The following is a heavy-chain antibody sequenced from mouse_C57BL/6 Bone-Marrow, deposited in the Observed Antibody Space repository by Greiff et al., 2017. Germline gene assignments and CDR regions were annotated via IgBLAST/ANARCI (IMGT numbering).Heavy chain of an antibody. J-gene: IGHJ2*01. CDR1: GYTFTTSH. D-gene: IGHD5-1*01. Sequence: VQLQQSGAELVQPGASVKMSCKASGYTFTTSHIEWMKQNHGKSLEWIGNFHPYNDDTKYNEKFKGKATLTVEKSSNTVYLELSRLTSDDSAVYYCARSSTFFYYFHYCGQGTTLPVSS. CDR3: ARSSTFFYYFHY. CDR2: FHPYNDDT. V-gene: IGHV1-47*01.